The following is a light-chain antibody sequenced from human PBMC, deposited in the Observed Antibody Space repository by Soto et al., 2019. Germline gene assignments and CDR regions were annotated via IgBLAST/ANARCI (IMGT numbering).Light chain of an antibody. Sequence: QLVLTQSSSASASLGSSVKLTCTLTSGHSSYIIAWHQQQPGKAPRYLMKVEGSGTYNKGSGVPDRFSGSSSGADRYLTISNLQSEDEADYYCETSDSNTRLFGGGTKVTVL. CDR2: VEGSGTY. J-gene: IGLJ2*01. CDR1: SGHSSYI. V-gene: IGLV4-60*03. CDR3: ETSDSNTRL.